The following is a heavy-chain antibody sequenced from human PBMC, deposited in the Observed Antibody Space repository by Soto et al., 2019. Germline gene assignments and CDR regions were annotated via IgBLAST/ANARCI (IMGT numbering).Heavy chain of an antibody. Sequence: SETLSLTCAVYGGSFSGYYWNWIRQPPGKGLEWIGEINHSGSTNYNPSLKNRVTISVDTSKNQFSVKLSSVTAADTAVYYCARGHYDFWSGYYTPRGYNWFDPWGQGTLVTVSS. D-gene: IGHD3-3*01. J-gene: IGHJ5*02. CDR1: GGSFSGYY. V-gene: IGHV4-34*01. CDR3: ARGHYDFWSGYYTPRGYNWFDP. CDR2: INHSGST.